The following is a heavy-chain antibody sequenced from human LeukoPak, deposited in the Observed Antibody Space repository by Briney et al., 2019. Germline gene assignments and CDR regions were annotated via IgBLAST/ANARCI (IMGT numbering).Heavy chain of an antibody. CDR2: IYYGETT. CDR1: GASISSSNFY. J-gene: IGHJ4*02. CDR3: VRHYVLHIVGPSY. D-gene: IGHD1-26*01. V-gene: IGHV4-39*01. Sequence: SETLSLTCTVSGASISSSNFYWDWIRQSPGKGLEWVGNIYYGETTSYNPSFKSRVTISVDSSKNQFSLKVNSVTAADTAMYFCVRHYVLHIVGPSYWGQGILVTVSS.